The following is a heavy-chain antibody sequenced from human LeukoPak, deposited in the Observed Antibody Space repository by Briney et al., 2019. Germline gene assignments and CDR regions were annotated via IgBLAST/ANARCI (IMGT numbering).Heavy chain of an antibody. Sequence: GGSLRLSCAASGFTFTDYWMHWVRQAPGKGLVWVSRSNSDESSTSYADSVKGRFTISRDNAKKTVYLQMNSLRVEDTAIYYCTRHYGAGFYGMDVWGQGTTVTVSS. V-gene: IGHV3-74*01. CDR2: SNSDESST. J-gene: IGHJ6*02. CDR3: TRHYGAGFYGMDV. CDR1: GFTFTDYW. D-gene: IGHD3-10*01.